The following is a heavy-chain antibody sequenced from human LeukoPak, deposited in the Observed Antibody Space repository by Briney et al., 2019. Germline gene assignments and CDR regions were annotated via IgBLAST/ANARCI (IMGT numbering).Heavy chain of an antibody. V-gene: IGHV3-23*01. J-gene: IGHJ4*02. Sequence: GGSLRLSCAASGFTFGDYVMTWVRQAPGKGLEWVSGITGSAGTTYYADSVKGRFTISRDNSKNTMSLQMNSLRAEDTAVYYCAKKTGATGFHPFDFWGRGTLVTVSS. CDR2: ITGSAGTT. CDR1: GFTFGDYV. CDR3: AKKTGATGFHPFDF. D-gene: IGHD1-1*01.